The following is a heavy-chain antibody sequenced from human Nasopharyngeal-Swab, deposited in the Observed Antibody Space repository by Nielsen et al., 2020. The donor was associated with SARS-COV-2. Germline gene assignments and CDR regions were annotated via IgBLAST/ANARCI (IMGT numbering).Heavy chain of an antibody. D-gene: IGHD3-3*01. Sequence: GGSLRLSCAASGFTFSNAWMNWVRQAPGKGLEWVSYISSSSSTIYYADSVKGRFTISRDNAKNSLYLQMNSLRDEDTAVYYCARGATILGGHASRMDVWGQGTTVTVSS. CDR2: ISSSSSTI. CDR3: ARGATILGGHASRMDV. J-gene: IGHJ6*02. V-gene: IGHV3-48*02. CDR1: GFTFSNAW.